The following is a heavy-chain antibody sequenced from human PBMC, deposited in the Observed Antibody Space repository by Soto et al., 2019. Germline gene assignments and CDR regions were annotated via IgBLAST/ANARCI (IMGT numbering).Heavy chain of an antibody. CDR2: ISTYSGDT. CDR3: ARHHGPTTSENGFDP. V-gene: IGHV1-18*01. D-gene: IGHD5-12*01. Sequence: QVHLVQSGVEVKNPGASVKVSCQASGYTFFTYDISWVRQAPGQGLEWMGWISTYSGDTKYAQKFQGRVTMTTDTSTTTAYLELRSLRSDDTAVYYCARHHGPTTSENGFDPWGQGTLVTVSS. J-gene: IGHJ5*02. CDR1: GYTFFTYD.